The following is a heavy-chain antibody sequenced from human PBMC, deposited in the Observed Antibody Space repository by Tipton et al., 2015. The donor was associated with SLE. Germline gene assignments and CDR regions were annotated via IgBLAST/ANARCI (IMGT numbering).Heavy chain of an antibody. V-gene: IGHV5-51*03. CDR1: GYSFTSYW. CDR2: IYPGDSDT. Sequence: QLVQSGAEVKKPGESLKISCKGSGYSFTSYWIGWVRQMPGKGLEWMGIIYPGDSDTRYSPSFQGQVTISADKSISTAYLQWSSLKASDTAMYSCARSVWWLPPDSYYYMDVWGKGTTVTVSS. CDR3: ARSVWWLPPDSYYYMDV. J-gene: IGHJ6*03. D-gene: IGHD5-12*01.